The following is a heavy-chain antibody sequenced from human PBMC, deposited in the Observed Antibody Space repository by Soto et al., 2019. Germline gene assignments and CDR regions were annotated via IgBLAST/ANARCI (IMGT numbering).Heavy chain of an antibody. V-gene: IGHV3-66*01. CDR3: AREAKEDYGDSYVDY. CDR1: GFTVSSNY. Sequence: GGSLRLSCAASGFTVSSNYMSWVRQAPGKGLEWVSVIYSGGSTYYTDSVKGRFTISRDNSKNTLYLQMNSLRAEDTAVYYCAREAKEDYGDSYVDYWGQGTLVTVSS. J-gene: IGHJ4*02. CDR2: IYSGGST. D-gene: IGHD4-17*01.